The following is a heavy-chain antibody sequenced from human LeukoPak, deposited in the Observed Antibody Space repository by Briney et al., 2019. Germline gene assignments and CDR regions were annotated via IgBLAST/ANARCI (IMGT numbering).Heavy chain of an antibody. CDR2: IKQDGSEK. J-gene: IGHJ4*02. Sequence: PGGSLGLSCAASGFTFSSYWTSWVRQAPGKGLEWVANIKQDGSEKYYVDSVKGRFTISRDNAKNSLYLQMNSLRAEDTAVYYCARGGYYDSSGYYVFDYWGQGTLVTVSS. CDR3: ARGGYYDSSGYYVFDY. D-gene: IGHD3-22*01. CDR1: GFTFSSYW. V-gene: IGHV3-7*01.